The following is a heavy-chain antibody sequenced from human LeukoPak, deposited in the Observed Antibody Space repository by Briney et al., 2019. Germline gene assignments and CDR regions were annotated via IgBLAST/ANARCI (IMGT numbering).Heavy chain of an antibody. CDR2: IWYDGSNK. CDR3: ARVAGWGNAFDI. Sequence: PGGSLRLSCAASGFTFSSYGMHWVRQAPGKGLEWVAVIWYDGSNKYYAHSLKGRFTISRDNSKNTLYLQMNSLRAEDTAVYYCARVAGWGNAFDIWGQGTMVTVSS. CDR1: GFTFSSYG. V-gene: IGHV3-33*01. D-gene: IGHD3-16*01. J-gene: IGHJ3*02.